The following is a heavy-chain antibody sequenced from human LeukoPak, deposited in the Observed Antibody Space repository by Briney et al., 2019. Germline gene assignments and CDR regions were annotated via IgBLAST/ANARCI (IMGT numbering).Heavy chain of an antibody. Sequence: GASVKVSCKASGYTFTGYYMHWVRQAPGQGHEWKGWINPNSGGTNYAQQFQSSVAMTRDTSISTAYMELSRLRSDDTAVYYCARERLRKSGFDPWGQGTLVTVSS. D-gene: IGHD6-25*01. CDR2: INPNSGGT. J-gene: IGHJ5*02. CDR1: GYTFTGYY. CDR3: ARERLRKSGFDP. V-gene: IGHV1-2*02.